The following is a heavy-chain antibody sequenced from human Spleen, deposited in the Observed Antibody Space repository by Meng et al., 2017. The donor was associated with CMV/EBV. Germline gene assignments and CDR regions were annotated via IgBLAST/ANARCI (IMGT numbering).Heavy chain of an antibody. V-gene: IGHV3-7*01. CDR2: IKQDGSEI. CDR3: ARVYCTSTSCFKPPDF. CDR1: GFTFTSFW. Sequence: SCAASGFTFTSFWMSWVRQAPGKGLEWVANIKQDGSEIYYVDSVKGRFTISRDNAKNSLYLQMNSLRAEDTAVYSCARVYCTSTSCFKPPDFWGQGTLVTVSS. D-gene: IGHD2-2*01. J-gene: IGHJ4*02.